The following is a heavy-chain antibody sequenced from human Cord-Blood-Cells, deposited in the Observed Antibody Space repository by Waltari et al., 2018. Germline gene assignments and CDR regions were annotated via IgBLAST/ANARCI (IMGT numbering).Heavy chain of an antibody. CDR3: ARAPPSYSSSWYDY. D-gene: IGHD6-13*01. Sequence: QVQLQESGPGLVKPSETLSLTCTVSGGSISSYYWRWIRQPPGKGLEWIGYIYYSGSTNYNPSLKSRVTISVDTSKNQFSLKLSSVTAADTAVYYCARAPPSYSSSWYDYWGQGTLVTVSS. V-gene: IGHV4-59*01. CDR2: IYYSGST. CDR1: GGSISSYY. J-gene: IGHJ4*02.